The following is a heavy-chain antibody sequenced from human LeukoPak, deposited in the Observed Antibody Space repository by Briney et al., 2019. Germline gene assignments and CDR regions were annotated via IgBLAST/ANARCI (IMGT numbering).Heavy chain of an antibody. CDR1: GFTFSSYG. CDR3: AKGTRYSSSWLDY. J-gene: IGHJ4*02. V-gene: IGHV3-30*18. D-gene: IGHD6-13*01. Sequence: PGGSLSLSCAASGFTFSSYGMHWVRQAPGKGLEWVAVISYDGSNKYYADSVKGRFTISRDNSKNTLYLQMNSLRAEDTAVYYCAKGTRYSSSWLDYWGQGTLVTVSS. CDR2: ISYDGSNK.